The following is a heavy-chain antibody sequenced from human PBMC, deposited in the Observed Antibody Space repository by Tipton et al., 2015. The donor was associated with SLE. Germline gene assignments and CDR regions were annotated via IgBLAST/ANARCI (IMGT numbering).Heavy chain of an antibody. CDR2: ISGSGGST. Sequence: SLRLSCAASGFTFSSYAMSWVRQAPGKGLEWVSAISGSGGSTYYADSVKGRFTISRDNSKNMLYLQMNSLRAEDTAVYYCAKGYLGTTVTKEGGAFDIWGQGTMVTVSS. CDR3: AKGYLGTTVTKEGGAFDI. J-gene: IGHJ3*02. D-gene: IGHD4-11*01. V-gene: IGHV3-23*01. CDR1: GFTFSSYA.